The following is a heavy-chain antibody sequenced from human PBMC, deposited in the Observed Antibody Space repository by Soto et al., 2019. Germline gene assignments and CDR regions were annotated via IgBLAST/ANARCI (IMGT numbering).Heavy chain of an antibody. CDR3: ARYTAVADPYYFDY. Sequence: ISCQSSGYTFSNFWIGWVRQLPGKGLEWMGIIYPGDHETRYSPSFHGKVTISADRSINTAYLHMNSLRAEDTAIYYCARYTAVADPYYFDYWGQGTLVTVSS. CDR2: IYPGDHET. V-gene: IGHV5-51*01. D-gene: IGHD6-19*01. J-gene: IGHJ4*02. CDR1: GYTFSNFW.